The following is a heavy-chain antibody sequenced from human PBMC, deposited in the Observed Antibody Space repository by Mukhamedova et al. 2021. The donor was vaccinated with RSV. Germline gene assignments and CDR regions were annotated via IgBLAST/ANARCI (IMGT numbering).Heavy chain of an antibody. D-gene: IGHD2-2*01. Sequence: VRQAPGKGLEWVSYISSSGSTIYYADSVKGRFTISRDNAKNSLYLQMNSLRAEDTAVYYCARESHSSTSCVDYWGQGTLVTVSS. V-gene: IGHV3-48*03. CDR2: ISSSGSTI. CDR3: ARESHSSTSCVDY. J-gene: IGHJ4*02.